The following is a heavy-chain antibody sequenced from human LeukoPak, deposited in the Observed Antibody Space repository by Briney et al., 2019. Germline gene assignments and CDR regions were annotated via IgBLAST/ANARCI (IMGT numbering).Heavy chain of an antibody. D-gene: IGHD1-1*01. V-gene: IGHV3-43D*03. Sequence: PGGSLRLSCAASGFTFSSYWMSWVRQAPGKGLEWVSLISWDGGSTYYADSVKGRFTISRDNSKNSLYLQMNSLRAEDTALYYCAKDSNWNYYYYMDVWGKGTTVTVSS. CDR2: ISWDGGST. CDR3: AKDSNWNYYYYMDV. CDR1: GFTFSSYW. J-gene: IGHJ6*03.